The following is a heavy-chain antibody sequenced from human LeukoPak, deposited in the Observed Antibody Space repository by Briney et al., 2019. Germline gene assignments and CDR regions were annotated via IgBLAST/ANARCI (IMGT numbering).Heavy chain of an antibody. Sequence: PGGSLRLSCAASGFTFNNYAMSWVRQAPGKGLEWVSAISDSGGSTYYADSVKGRFTISRDNSKSTLYLQMNSLRAEDTAIYYCAKTWGNSAWQPLDYWGQGTLVTVSS. D-gene: IGHD6-19*01. CDR3: AKTWGNSAWQPLDY. CDR1: GFTFNNYA. V-gene: IGHV3-23*01. J-gene: IGHJ4*02. CDR2: ISDSGGST.